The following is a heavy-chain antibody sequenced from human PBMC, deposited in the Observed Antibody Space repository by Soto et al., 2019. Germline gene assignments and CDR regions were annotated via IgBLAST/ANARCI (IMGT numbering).Heavy chain of an antibody. V-gene: IGHV3-21*01. CDR2: ISSSSSYI. CDR1: GFTFSSYS. CDR3: AREGPYNWNYEGPYYFDY. D-gene: IGHD1-7*01. Sequence: GGSLRLSCAASGFTFSSYSMNWVRQAPGKGLEWVSSISSSSSYIYYADSVKGRFTISRDNAKNSLYLQMNSLRAEDTAVYYCAREGPYNWNYEGPYYFDYWGQGTLVTVSS. J-gene: IGHJ4*02.